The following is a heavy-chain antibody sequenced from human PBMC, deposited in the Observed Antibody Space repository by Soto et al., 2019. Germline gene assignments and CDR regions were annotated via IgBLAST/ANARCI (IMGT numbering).Heavy chain of an antibody. V-gene: IGHV1-18*04. CDR3: ARVFGDSDFRAVDY. Sequence: VASVKVSCKTSGFTFTSYGITWVRQAPGRGLEWMGWIRAYNGNTNYVQNFKDRVAMTTDPSTRTAYMELKSLKSDDSAVYYCARVFGDSDFRAVDYWGQGTLGTVSS. CDR2: IRAYNGNT. D-gene: IGHD2-21*01. J-gene: IGHJ4*02. CDR1: GFTFTSYG.